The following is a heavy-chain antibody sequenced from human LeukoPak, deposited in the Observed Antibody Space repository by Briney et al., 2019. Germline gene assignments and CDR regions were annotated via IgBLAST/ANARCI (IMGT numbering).Heavy chain of an antibody. J-gene: IGHJ6*02. CDR1: GYSFTSYW. CDR2: IYPGDSGA. CDR3: ARHQGGMVRGVIIIPRHYGMDV. D-gene: IGHD3-10*01. Sequence: GESLKISCKGSGYSFTSYWIGRVRQMPGKGLEWMGIIYPGDSGARYSPSFQGQVTISADKSISTAYLQWSSLKASDTAMYYCARHQGGMVRGVIIIPRHYGMDVWGQGTTVTVSS. V-gene: IGHV5-51*01.